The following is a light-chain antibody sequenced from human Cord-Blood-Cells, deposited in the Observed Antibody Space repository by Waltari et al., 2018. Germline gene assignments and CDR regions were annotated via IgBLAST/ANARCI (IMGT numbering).Light chain of an antibody. CDR1: SSDVGGYNY. Sequence: QSALTQPASVSGSPGQSITISCTGTSSDVGGYNYVPWYQQHPGKAPKLMIDDVSNRRSGVSNRFAGSKSGNTASLTISGLQAEDEADYYCSSYTSSSTRVVFGGGTKLTVL. CDR2: DVS. J-gene: IGLJ2*01. V-gene: IGLV2-14*01. CDR3: SSYTSSSTRVV.